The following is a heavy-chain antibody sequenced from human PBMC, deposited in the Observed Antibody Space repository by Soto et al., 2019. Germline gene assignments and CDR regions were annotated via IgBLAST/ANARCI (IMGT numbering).Heavy chain of an antibody. CDR2: VYYNGNT. CDR1: GFIFNYNH. J-gene: IGHJ4*02. Sequence: VQLVESGGDLIQPGGSLRLSCAASGFIFNYNHMTWVRQAPGRGPEWVSTVYYNGNTYHADSVKGRFTISRDTSKNMLYLQMNSLRAEDTAVYYCATGVDTAKSGYWGQGTLVTVSS. V-gene: IGHV3-53*01. CDR3: ATGVDTAKSGY. D-gene: IGHD5-18*01.